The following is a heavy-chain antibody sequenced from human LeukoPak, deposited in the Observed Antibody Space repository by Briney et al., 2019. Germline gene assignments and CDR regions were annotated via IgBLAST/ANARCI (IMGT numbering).Heavy chain of an antibody. CDR1: GFNFRSYG. CDR2: IRFDGINK. J-gene: IGHJ6*04. D-gene: IGHD5-18*01. Sequence: GGSLRLSCEASGFNFRSYGMYWVRQPPGKGLEWMAFIRFDGINKYYADSVQGRFAISRDNSKNTLYLQMDSLRDEDTAVYYCARAQAGWIQIWLVVWGKGTTVTVSS. V-gene: IGHV3-30*02. CDR3: ARAQAGWIQIWLVV.